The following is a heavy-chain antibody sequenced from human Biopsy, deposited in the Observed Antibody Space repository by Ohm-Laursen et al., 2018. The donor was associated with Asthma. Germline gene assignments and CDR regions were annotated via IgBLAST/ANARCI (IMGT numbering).Heavy chain of an antibody. CDR3: ARDGRWFDP. CDR2: MSHDDNYK. J-gene: IGHJ5*02. V-gene: IGHV3-30-3*01. Sequence: SLRLSCAASGFNVNSYTFSWVRQAPGKGLAWVSAMSHDDNYKAYADSVKGRFTISRDYSKSIVYLQMNSLRLEDTAVYYCARDGRWFDPWGQGTLVTASS. CDR1: GFNVNSYT.